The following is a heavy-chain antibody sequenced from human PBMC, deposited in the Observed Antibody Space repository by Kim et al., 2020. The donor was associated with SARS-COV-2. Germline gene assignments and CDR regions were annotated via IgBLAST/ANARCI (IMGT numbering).Heavy chain of an antibody. CDR2: FDPEDGET. Sequence: ASVTVSCKVSGYTLTELYMHWVRQAPGKGREWMGGFDPEDGETIYAQKFQGRVTMTEDTSTDTAYMALSSLRSEDTAVYYCATSTTVTTSGWFDPWGQGTLVTVSS. CDR3: ATSTTVTTSGWFDP. CDR1: GYTLTELY. J-gene: IGHJ5*02. D-gene: IGHD4-17*01. V-gene: IGHV1-24*01.